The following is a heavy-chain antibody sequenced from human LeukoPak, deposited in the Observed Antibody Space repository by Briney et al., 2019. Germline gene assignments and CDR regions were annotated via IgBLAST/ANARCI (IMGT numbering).Heavy chain of an antibody. D-gene: IGHD5-12*01. Sequence: SETLSLTCAVYGGSFSGYYWSWIRQPPGKGLEWIGEINHSGSTNYNPSPRSRVTMSVDTSKNQFSLKLSSVTAADTAVYFCARLTGYDWESSFDYWGQGTLVTVSS. CDR2: INHSGST. CDR1: GGSFSGYY. CDR3: ARLTGYDWESSFDY. V-gene: IGHV4-34*01. J-gene: IGHJ4*02.